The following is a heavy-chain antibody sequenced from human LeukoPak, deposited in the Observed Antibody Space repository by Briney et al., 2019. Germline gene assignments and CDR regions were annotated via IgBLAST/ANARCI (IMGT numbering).Heavy chain of an antibody. J-gene: IGHJ4*02. CDR2: IYYSGST. V-gene: IGHV4-59*01. CDR3: ARDDYGAYFDY. Sequence: SETLSLTCTVSGGSISSYYWSWIRQPPGKGLEWIGYIYYSGSTNYNPSLKSRVTISVDTSKNQFSLKLGSVTAADTAVYYCARDDYGAYFDYWGQGTLVTVSS. CDR1: GGSISSYY. D-gene: IGHD4-17*01.